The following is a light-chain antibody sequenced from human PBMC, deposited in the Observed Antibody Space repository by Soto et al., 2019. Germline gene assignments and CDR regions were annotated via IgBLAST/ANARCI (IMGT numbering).Light chain of an antibody. Sequence: QSVLTQPASVSGSPGQSITISCTGTSSDVGGYNYVSWYQQHPDKAPKLMIYVVSNRPSGVSNRFSGSKSGNTASLTISGLQPEDEADYYCSLYTSSDTPYVFGTGTKLTVL. CDR2: VVS. CDR3: SLYTSSDTPYV. V-gene: IGLV2-14*01. CDR1: SSDVGGYNY. J-gene: IGLJ1*01.